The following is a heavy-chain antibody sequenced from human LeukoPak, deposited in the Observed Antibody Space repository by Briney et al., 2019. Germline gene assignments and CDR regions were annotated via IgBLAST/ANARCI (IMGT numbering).Heavy chain of an antibody. CDR3: TRDYSYGLDY. J-gene: IGHJ4*02. CDR1: GFTFSSYW. V-gene: IGHV3-74*03. Sequence: GGSLRLSCAASGFTFSSYWMHWVRQAPGKGLVCVSRINSDGSSTTYADSVKGRFTISRDNAKNTLYLQMNSLRAEDTAVYYRTRDYSYGLDYWGQGTLVTVSS. CDR2: INSDGSST. D-gene: IGHD5-18*01.